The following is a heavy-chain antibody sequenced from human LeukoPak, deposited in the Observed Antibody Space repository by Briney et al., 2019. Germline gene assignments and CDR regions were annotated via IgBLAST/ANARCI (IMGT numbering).Heavy chain of an antibody. Sequence: PGGSLRLSCAASGFIFSHYVIHWVRQAPGKGLEWVAVMSFDGNNKYFADSVKGRFTLSGDRSDNTVYLQMSSLRVDDTAVYYCAREPWDAYYLDHWGQGTLVTVSS. D-gene: IGHD3-16*01. V-gene: IGHV3-30-3*01. J-gene: IGHJ4*02. CDR3: AREPWDAYYLDH. CDR1: GFIFSHYV. CDR2: MSFDGNNK.